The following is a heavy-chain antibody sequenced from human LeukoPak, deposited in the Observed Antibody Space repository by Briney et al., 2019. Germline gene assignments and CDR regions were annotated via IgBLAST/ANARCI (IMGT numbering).Heavy chain of an antibody. Sequence: AESLRLSCAASGFTCSNAWVSWVRQAPGKELEWVGRIKSKTSGGTADYAAPVKGRFTISRDDSKNTLYLQMNSLKTEDTAVYYCTGDFWTGDYWGQGTLVTVSS. CDR3: TGDFWTGDY. D-gene: IGHD3/OR15-3a*01. CDR1: GFTCSNAW. J-gene: IGHJ4*02. CDR2: IKSKTSGGTA. V-gene: IGHV3-15*01.